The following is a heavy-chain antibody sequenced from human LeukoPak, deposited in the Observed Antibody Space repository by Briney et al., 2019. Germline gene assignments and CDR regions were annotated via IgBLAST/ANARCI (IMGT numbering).Heavy chain of an antibody. CDR1: GYTFTGYY. CDR3: ARGTYYYYYYYMDV. V-gene: IGHV1-2*02. J-gene: IGHJ6*03. CDR2: INPNSGGT. Sequence: ASVKVSCKASGYTFTGYYMHWVRQAPGQGLEWMGWINPNSGGTNYAQKFQGRVTMTRDTSISTAYMELSRLRSDGTAVYYCARGTYYYYYYYMDVWGKGTTVTVSS.